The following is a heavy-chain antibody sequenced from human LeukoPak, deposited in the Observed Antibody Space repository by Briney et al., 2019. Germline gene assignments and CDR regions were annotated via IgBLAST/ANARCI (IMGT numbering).Heavy chain of an antibody. Sequence: KPSETLSLTCTASGDSISSSSYSWGWIRQPPGEGLEWVGSISYTGSTYYNPSLKSRVTISVDTSKIQFSLKLTSVTATDTAVYYCARLWSSSQELDYWGQGTLVTVSS. CDR1: GDSISSSSYS. V-gene: IGHV4-39*01. J-gene: IGHJ4*02. CDR3: ARLWSSSQELDY. D-gene: IGHD6-6*01. CDR2: ISYTGST.